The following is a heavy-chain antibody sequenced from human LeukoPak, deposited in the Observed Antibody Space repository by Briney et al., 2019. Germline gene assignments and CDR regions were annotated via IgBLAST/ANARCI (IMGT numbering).Heavy chain of an antibody. CDR3: AREWYSGSSEPFKRFDY. CDR1: DYTFTSYG. J-gene: IGHJ4*02. Sequence: ASVKVSCKASDYTFTSYGISWVRQAPGQGLEWLGWISASNGDTNSAQKFQGRVTMTRATSTSTVYMELSSLRSEDTAVYYCAREWYSGSSEPFKRFDYWGQGTLVTVSS. CDR2: ISASNGDT. V-gene: IGHV1-18*01. D-gene: IGHD1-26*01.